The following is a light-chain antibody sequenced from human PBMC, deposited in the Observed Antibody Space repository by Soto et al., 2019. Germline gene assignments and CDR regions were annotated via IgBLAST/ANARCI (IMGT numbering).Light chain of an antibody. CDR2: QDS. Sequence: SYELTQPPSVSVSPGQTASITCSGDKLGDKYACWYQQKPGQSPVLVIYQDSKRPSGIPERFSGSNSGNTATLTISGTQAMDEADYYCQAWDSYTLVVFGGGTKLTVL. CDR3: QAWDSYTLVV. CDR1: KLGDKY. J-gene: IGLJ2*01. V-gene: IGLV3-1*01.